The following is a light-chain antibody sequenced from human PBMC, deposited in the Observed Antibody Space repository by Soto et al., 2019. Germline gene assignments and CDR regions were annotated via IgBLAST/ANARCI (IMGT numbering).Light chain of an antibody. CDR3: QHYNGYSWT. Sequence: DIQMTQSPSTLSGSVGDRVTITCRASQSVSTWLAWFQQKPGKAPKVLIYKASNLETGVPSRFSGSGSGTEFTLTSSSLQPDDFATYYCQHYNGYSWTFGQGTKVDIK. J-gene: IGKJ1*01. CDR1: QSVSTW. CDR2: KAS. V-gene: IGKV1-5*03.